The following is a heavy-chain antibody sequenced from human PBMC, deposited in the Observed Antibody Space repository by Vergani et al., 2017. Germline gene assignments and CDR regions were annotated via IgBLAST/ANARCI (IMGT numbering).Heavy chain of an antibody. CDR3: AFSRAVRFWDFWSGYLEYNWFDP. Sequence: QVQLVQSGAEVKKPGASVKVSCKASGYTFTSYDINWVRQATGQGLEWMGWMNPNSGNTGYAQKFQGRVTMTRNTSISTAYMELGSLRSEDTAVYYCAFSRAVRFWDFWSGYLEYNWFDPWGQGTLVTVSS. J-gene: IGHJ5*02. D-gene: IGHD3-3*01. CDR2: MNPNSGNT. CDR1: GYTFTSYD. V-gene: IGHV1-8*02.